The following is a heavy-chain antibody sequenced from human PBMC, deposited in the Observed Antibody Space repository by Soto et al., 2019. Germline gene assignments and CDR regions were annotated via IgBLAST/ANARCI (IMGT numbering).Heavy chain of an antibody. CDR3: ANKKNSSSWYDPIRGWFDP. V-gene: IGHV3-23*01. CDR1: GFTFSSYA. D-gene: IGHD6-13*01. CDR2: ISGSGGST. J-gene: IGHJ5*02. Sequence: GGSLRLSCAASGFTFSSYAMSWVRQAPGKGLEWVSAISGSGGSTYYADSVKGRFTISRDNSKNTLYLQMNSLRAEDTAVYYCANKKNSSSWYDPIRGWFDPWGQGTLVTVSS.